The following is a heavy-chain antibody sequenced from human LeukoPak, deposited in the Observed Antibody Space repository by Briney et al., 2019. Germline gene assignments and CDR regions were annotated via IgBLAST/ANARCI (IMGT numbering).Heavy chain of an antibody. J-gene: IGHJ5*02. CDR2: INVGNANT. D-gene: IGHD3-22*01. V-gene: IGHV1-3*01. CDR3: ARVPYYYDNNWFDP. Sequence: ASVKASCKASGYTFTTYAIHWVRQAPGQRLEWMGWINVGNANTKYSQKLQGGVTITRDTSASTAYMELSTLRSEDTAVYYCARVPYYYDNNWFDPWGQGTLVTVSS. CDR1: GYTFTTYA.